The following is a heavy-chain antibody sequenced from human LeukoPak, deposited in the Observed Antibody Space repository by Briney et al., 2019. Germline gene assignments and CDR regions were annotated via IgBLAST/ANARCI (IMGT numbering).Heavy chain of an antibody. J-gene: IGHJ2*01. V-gene: IGHV3-23*01. Sequence: GGSLRLSCAASAFTFSSCAMSWVRQAPGKGLEWVSGVSGSGGSTYYADSVKGRFTISRDNSKNTLYLQLNSLRVEDTAEYYCAKTLRESSGREYFDLWGRGTLVTVSS. D-gene: IGHD6-19*01. CDR3: AKTLRESSGREYFDL. CDR2: VSGSGGST. CDR1: AFTFSSCA.